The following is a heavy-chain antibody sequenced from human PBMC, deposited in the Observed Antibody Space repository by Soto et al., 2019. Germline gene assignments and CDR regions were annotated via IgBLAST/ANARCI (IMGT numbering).Heavy chain of an antibody. Sequence: SETLSVTCTVSGGSISSYYWSWIRQPPGKGLEWIGYIYYSGSTNYNPSLKSRVTISVDTSKNQFSLKLSSVTAADTAVYYCARHLYSGYDYFDYWGQGTLVTVSS. CDR2: IYYSGST. CDR3: ARHLYSGYDYFDY. CDR1: GGSISSYY. J-gene: IGHJ4*02. V-gene: IGHV4-59*08. D-gene: IGHD5-12*01.